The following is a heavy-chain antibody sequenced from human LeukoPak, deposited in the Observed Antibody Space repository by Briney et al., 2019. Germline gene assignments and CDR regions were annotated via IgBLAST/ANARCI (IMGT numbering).Heavy chain of an antibody. V-gene: IGHV4-39*01. Sequence: PSVTLSLTCTVSGGSISSSTYYWGWIRQPPGKGLEWIGSIYYSGSTYNNPSLKSRVTIFVDTSKNQFSLKLSSVTATDTAVYYCARTYGDYDDAFDVWGQGTMVTVSS. CDR3: ARTYGDYDDAFDV. J-gene: IGHJ3*01. CDR2: IYYSGST. D-gene: IGHD4-17*01. CDR1: GGSISSSTYY.